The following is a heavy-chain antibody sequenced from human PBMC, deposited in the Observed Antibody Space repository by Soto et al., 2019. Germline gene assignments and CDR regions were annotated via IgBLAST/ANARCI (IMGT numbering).Heavy chain of an antibody. Sequence: TSETLSLTCAVYGGSFSGYYWSWIRQPPGKGLEWIGEINHSGSTNYNPSLKSRVTISVDTSKNQFSLKLSSVTAADTAVYYCARDVTRSKYYFDYWGQGTLVTVSS. CDR3: ARDVTRSKYYFDY. D-gene: IGHD4-4*01. V-gene: IGHV4-34*01. CDR1: GGSFSGYY. J-gene: IGHJ4*02. CDR2: INHSGST.